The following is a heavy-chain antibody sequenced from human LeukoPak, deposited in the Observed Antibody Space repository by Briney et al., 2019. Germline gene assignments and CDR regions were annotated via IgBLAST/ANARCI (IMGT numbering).Heavy chain of an antibody. CDR2: FHNSGTS. V-gene: IGHV4-59*08. CDR3: ARPAQSFYYFDY. D-gene: IGHD2/OR15-2a*01. J-gene: IGHJ4*02. Sequence: SETLSLTCTVSDDSISDYYRGWIRQPPGKGLEWIGYFHNSGTSTYNPSLKSRVTISADTSKNQFSLKLSSVTAADTAVYYCARPAQSFYYFDYWGQGTLVTVSS. CDR1: DDSISDYY.